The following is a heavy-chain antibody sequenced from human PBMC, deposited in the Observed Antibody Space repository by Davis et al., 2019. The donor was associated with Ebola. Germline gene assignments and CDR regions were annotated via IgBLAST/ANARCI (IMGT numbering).Heavy chain of an antibody. Sequence: MPSETLSLTCTVSGGSISSYYWSWIRQPPEKGLEWIGDIYYSGTTNYNPSLKTRVTMSLDTSKNQFSLNLNSVTAADTAVYYCAAHPKVSGARDYWGQGTLVTVSS. J-gene: IGHJ4*02. V-gene: IGHV4-59*08. D-gene: IGHD1-26*01. CDR2: IYYSGTT. CDR1: GGSISSYY. CDR3: AAHPKVSGARDY.